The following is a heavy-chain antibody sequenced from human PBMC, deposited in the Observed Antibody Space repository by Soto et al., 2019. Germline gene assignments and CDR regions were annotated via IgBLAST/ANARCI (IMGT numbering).Heavy chain of an antibody. CDR2: ISYDGSNK. Sequence: GGSLRLSCAASGFTFSSYAMHWVRQAPGKGLEWVAVISYDGSNKYYADSVKGRFTISRDNSKNTLYLQMNSLRAEDTAVYYCARDGRRYCSGGSCSPGYYYYYYGMDVWGQGTTVTVSS. CDR1: GFTFSSYA. J-gene: IGHJ6*02. D-gene: IGHD2-15*01. V-gene: IGHV3-30-3*01. CDR3: ARDGRRYCSGGSCSPGYYYYYYGMDV.